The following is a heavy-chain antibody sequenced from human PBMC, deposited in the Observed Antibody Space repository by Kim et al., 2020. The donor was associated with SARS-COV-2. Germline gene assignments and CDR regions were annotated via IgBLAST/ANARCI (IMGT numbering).Heavy chain of an antibody. CDR2: ISGSGGST. V-gene: IGHV3-23*01. Sequence: GGSLRLSCAASAFTFSSYAMSWVRQAPGKGLEWVSAISGSGGSTYDADSVKGRFTISRDNSKNTLYLQMNSLRAEDTAVYYCAKTLYYYDSSGSPTFDYWGQGTLVTVSS. CDR3: AKTLYYYDSSGSPTFDY. D-gene: IGHD3-22*01. J-gene: IGHJ4*02. CDR1: AFTFSSYA.